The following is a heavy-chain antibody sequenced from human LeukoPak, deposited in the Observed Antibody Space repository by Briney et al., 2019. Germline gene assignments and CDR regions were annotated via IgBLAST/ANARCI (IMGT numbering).Heavy chain of an antibody. D-gene: IGHD3-22*01. J-gene: IGHJ3*02. Sequence: SETLSLTCTVSGGSISSYYWSWIRQPPGKGLEWIGYIYYSGSTNYNPSLKSRVTISVDTSKNQFSLKLSSVTAADTAVYYCARATYYYDSSGYPRWGAFDIWGQGTMVTVSS. CDR1: GGSISSYY. V-gene: IGHV4-59*01. CDR3: ARATYYYDSSGYPRWGAFDI. CDR2: IYYSGST.